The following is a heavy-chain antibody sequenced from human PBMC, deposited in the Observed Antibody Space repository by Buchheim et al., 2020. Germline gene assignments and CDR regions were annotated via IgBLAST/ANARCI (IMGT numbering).Heavy chain of an antibody. CDR1: GFSLSTSGVG. CDR2: IYWNDEK. CDR3: ARRGHYDFWSGYYSFDP. D-gene: IGHD3-3*01. Sequence: QITLKESGPTLVKPTQTLTLTCTSSGFSLSTSGVGVGWIRQPPGKALEWLAPIYWNDEKRYSPSLKSRLTITNETSKNQVVLTMTNMDPVDTATYYCARRGHYDFWSGYYSFDPWGQGTL. J-gene: IGHJ5*02. V-gene: IGHV2-5*01.